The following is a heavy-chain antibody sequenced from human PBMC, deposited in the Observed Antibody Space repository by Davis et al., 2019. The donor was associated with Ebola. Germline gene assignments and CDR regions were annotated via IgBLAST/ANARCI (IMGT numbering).Heavy chain of an antibody. J-gene: IGHJ4*02. CDR3: ARALGGYSGYASFPDY. CDR1: GGSISSSNW. Sequence: MPSETLSLTCAVSGGSISSSNWWSWVRQPPGKGLEWIGEIYHSGSTNYNPSLKSRVTISVDKSKNQFSLKLSSVTAADTAVYYCARALGGYSGYASFPDYWGQGTLVTVSS. CDR2: IYHSGST. V-gene: IGHV4-4*02. D-gene: IGHD5-12*01.